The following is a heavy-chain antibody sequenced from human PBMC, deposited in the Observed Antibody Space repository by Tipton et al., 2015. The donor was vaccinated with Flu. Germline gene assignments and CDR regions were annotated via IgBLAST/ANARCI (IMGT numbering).Heavy chain of an antibody. CDR1: GFTFGSYG. Sequence: SLRLSCTASGFTFGSYGMHWVRQAPGKGLDWVAYMWFDGSNIRYADSVKGRFTISRDNGKNILYLQMNSLRAEDTAVYYCARVGSGWPLDYWGQGTLVTVSS. J-gene: IGHJ4*01. D-gene: IGHD6-19*01. CDR3: ARVGSGWPLDY. CDR2: MWFDGSNI. V-gene: IGHV3-33*01.